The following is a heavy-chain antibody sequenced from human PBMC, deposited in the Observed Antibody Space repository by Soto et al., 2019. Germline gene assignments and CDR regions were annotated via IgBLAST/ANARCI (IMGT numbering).Heavy chain of an antibody. CDR2: IYPCDSDT. CDR3: ARLREYSSSSEELYYFDY. D-gene: IGHD6-6*01. V-gene: IGHV5-51*01. J-gene: IGHJ4*02. CDR1: GYSFTSYW. Sequence: GESLKISCKGSGYSFTSYWIGWVRQMPGKGLEWMWIIYPCDSDTRYSPSFQGQVTISADKYISTAYLQWSSLKASDTAMYYCARLREYSSSSEELYYFDYWGRGTLVTVSS.